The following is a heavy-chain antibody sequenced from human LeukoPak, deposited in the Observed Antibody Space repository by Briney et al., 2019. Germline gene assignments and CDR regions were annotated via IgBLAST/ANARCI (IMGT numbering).Heavy chain of an antibody. V-gene: IGHV4-38-2*02. CDR3: ARPTGNKSGYYYFED. Sequence: SETLSLTCTVSGYSISSGYYWAWIRQPPGKGLQWIGTIYYRGDTYYNPSLQSRVTISVDASKNLFSLRVNSVTAADTAVYYCARPTGNKSGYYYFEDWGQGSLVTVSS. CDR1: GYSISSGYY. CDR2: IYYRGDT. J-gene: IGHJ4*02. D-gene: IGHD3-22*01.